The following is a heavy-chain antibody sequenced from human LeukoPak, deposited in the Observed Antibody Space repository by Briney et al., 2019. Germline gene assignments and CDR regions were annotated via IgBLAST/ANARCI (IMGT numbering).Heavy chain of an antibody. CDR1: GGSISSGGYY. D-gene: IGHD3-22*01. J-gene: IGHJ5*02. CDR2: IYYSGST. Sequence: PSETLSLTCTVSGGSISSGGYYWSWIRQHPGKGLEWIGYIYYSGSTYYNPSLKSRVTMSVDTSKNQFSLKLSSVTAADTAVYYWAGILHDGRGYYFSGGGYNWFDPWGQGTLVTVSS. V-gene: IGHV4-31*03. CDR3: AGILHDGRGYYFSGGGYNWFDP.